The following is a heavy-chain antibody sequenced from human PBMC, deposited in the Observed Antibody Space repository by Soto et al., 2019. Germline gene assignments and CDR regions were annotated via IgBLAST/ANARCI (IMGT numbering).Heavy chain of an antibody. Sequence: QVQLQESGPGLVKPSETLSLTCTVSGGSISSYYWSWIRQPPGKGLEWIGYIYYSGRTNYNPSLKSRVTISVGASKNQFALKLSSGTAADTAAYSCARDGSGSYSATYHYYMYVWGKVTTVTVS. CDR3: ARDGSGSYSATYHYYMYV. CDR2: IYYSGRT. D-gene: IGHD3-10*01. V-gene: IGHV4-59*12. J-gene: IGHJ6*03. CDR1: GGSISSYY.